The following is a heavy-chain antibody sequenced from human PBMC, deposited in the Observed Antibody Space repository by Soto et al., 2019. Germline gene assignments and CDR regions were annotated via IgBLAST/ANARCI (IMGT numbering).Heavy chain of an antibody. CDR2: ISQSGNT. CDR3: ARAPKVTGSSQTRPDF. CDR1: GGSISSGYY. Sequence: SETLSLTCTVSGGSISSGYYWSWIRQPPGKGLEWIGEISQSGNTNYSPSLKSRVSISIDTSKKQLSLNLASVSAADTAVYYCARAPKVTGSSQTRPDFWGQGTLVTVSS. J-gene: IGHJ4*02. V-gene: IGHV4-34*01. D-gene: IGHD6-6*01.